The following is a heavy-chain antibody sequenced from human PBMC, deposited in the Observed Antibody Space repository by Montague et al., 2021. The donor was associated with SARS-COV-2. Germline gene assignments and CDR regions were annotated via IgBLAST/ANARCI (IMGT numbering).Heavy chain of an antibody. D-gene: IGHD3-16*02. CDR3: ARLGITLGGVIVIRYYFDF. CDR1: GGSISPYY. J-gene: IGHJ4*02. Sequence: SETLSLTCTVSGGSISPYYWSWIRQSPGKGLECIGYTSYSATSYSNPSLKSRVTTSVDTSRNQLSLNLSSVTVADTAVYYCARLGITLGGVIVIRYYFDFWGQGTLVTVSS. V-gene: IGHV4-59*04. CDR2: TSYSATS.